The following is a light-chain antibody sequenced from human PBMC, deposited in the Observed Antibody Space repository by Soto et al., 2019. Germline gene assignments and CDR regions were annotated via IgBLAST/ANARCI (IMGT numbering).Light chain of an antibody. J-gene: IGKJ2*01. CDR2: WES. CDR1: QSVLYSSNNKNY. V-gene: IGKV4-1*01. CDR3: QQYSDTPPYT. Sequence: DIVMTQSPDSLAVSLGERATINCKSSQSVLYSSNNKNYLAWYQQKPGQPPKLPIYWESTRESGVPDRFSGSGSGTDFTLTISSLQAEDVAVYYCQQYSDTPPYTFGQGTKLEIK.